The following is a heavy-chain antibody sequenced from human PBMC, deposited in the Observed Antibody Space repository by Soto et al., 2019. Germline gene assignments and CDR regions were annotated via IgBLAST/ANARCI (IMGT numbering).Heavy chain of an antibody. CDR3: TTDY. Sequence: EVQLVESGGGLVKPGGSFGLSGEASVLPFRKAWRNWSRQAPGKGLEWVGRIKSKTDGGTTDYAAPVKGRFTISRDDSKNTLYLQMNSLKTEDTAVYYCTTDYWGQGTLVTVSS. J-gene: IGHJ4*02. CDR2: IKSKTDGGTT. V-gene: IGHV3-15*07. CDR1: VLPFRKAW.